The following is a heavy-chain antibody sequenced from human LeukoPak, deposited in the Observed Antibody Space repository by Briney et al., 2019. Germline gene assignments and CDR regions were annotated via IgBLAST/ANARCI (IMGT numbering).Heavy chain of an antibody. CDR2: IYYSGST. V-gene: IGHV4-31*03. Sequence: SETLSLTCTVSGGSISSGGYYWSWIRQHPGKGLEWIGYIYYSGSTYYNPSLKSRVTISVDTSKNQFSLKLSSVTAADTAVYYCARGERDDYGDKGSWFDPWGQGTLVTVSS. CDR3: ARGERDDYGDKGSWFDP. CDR1: GGSISSGGYY. D-gene: IGHD4-17*01. J-gene: IGHJ5*02.